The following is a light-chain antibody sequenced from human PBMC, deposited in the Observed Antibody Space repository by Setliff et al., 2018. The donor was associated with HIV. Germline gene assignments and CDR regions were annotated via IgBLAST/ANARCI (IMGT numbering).Light chain of an antibody. V-gene: IGLV2-14*01. CDR2: EVR. J-gene: IGLJ1*01. Sequence: QSVLAQPASVSGSPGQSITISCTGTSSDVGGYNHVSWYQQHPGKAPKLIIYEVRNRPSGVSSRSSGSKSGNTASLTISRLQADDEAEYYCSSYAITNTLPFGTGTKVTVL. CDR3: SSYAITNTLP. CDR1: SSDVGGYNH.